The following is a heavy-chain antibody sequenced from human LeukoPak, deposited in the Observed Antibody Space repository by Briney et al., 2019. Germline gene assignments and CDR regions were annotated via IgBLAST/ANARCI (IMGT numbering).Heavy chain of an antibody. CDR3: VRGGQGFGY. J-gene: IGHJ4*02. V-gene: IGHV3-7*01. D-gene: IGHD3-10*01. Sequence: GGSLRLSCAAYGFSFSTYWMSWVRQAPGKGLEWVANIKQDGSEKNYVDSVKGRFTISRDNAKNSLYLQMNSLRDEDTALYYCVRGGQGFGYWGQGTLVTVSS. CDR1: GFSFSTYW. CDR2: IKQDGSEK.